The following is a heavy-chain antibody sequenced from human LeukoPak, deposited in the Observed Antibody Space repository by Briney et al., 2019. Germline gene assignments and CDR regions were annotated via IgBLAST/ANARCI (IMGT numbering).Heavy chain of an antibody. D-gene: IGHD6-6*01. CDR3: ARGRGIAARHNYYYYYYMDV. CDR2: INHSGST. CDR1: GGSFSGCY. V-gene: IGHV4-34*01. J-gene: IGHJ6*03. Sequence: SETLSLTCAVYGGSFSGCYWSWIRQPPGKGLEWIGEINHSGSTNYNPSLKSRVTISVDTSKNQFSLKLSSVTAADTAVYYCARGRGIAARHNYYYYYYMDVWGKGTTVTVSS.